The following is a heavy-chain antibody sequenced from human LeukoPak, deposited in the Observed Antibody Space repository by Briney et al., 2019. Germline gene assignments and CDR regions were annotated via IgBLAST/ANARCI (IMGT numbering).Heavy chain of an antibody. CDR1: GYTFTSYD. CDR3: ARGPGRKWELLNYFDY. CDR2: MNPDSGNT. D-gene: IGHD1-26*01. Sequence: ASVKVSYKASGYTFTSYDINWVRQATGQGLEWMGWMNPDSGNTGYAQKFQGRVTMTRNTSISTAYMEPSSLRSEDTAVYYCARGPGRKWELLNYFDYWGQGTLVTVSS. V-gene: IGHV1-8*01. J-gene: IGHJ4*02.